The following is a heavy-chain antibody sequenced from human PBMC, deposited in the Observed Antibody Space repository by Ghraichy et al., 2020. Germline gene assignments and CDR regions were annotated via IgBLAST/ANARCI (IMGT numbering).Heavy chain of an antibody. CDR3: ARQNLGDNWCDP. V-gene: IGHV4-39*01. J-gene: IGHJ5*02. CDR1: GGSISSSSYY. CDR2: IYYSGST. D-gene: IGHD3-16*01. Sequence: SETLSLTCTVSGGSISSSSYYWGWIRQPPGKGLEWIGSIYYSGSTYYNPSLKSRVTISVDTSKNQFSLKLSSVTAADTAVYYCARQNLGDNWCDPWGQGTLVTVSS.